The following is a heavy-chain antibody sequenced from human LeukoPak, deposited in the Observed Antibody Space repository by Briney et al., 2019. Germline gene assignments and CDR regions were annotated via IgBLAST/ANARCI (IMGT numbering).Heavy chain of an antibody. CDR2: ISYDGSNK. CDR1: GFTFSSYG. D-gene: IGHD2-15*01. J-gene: IGHJ4*02. V-gene: IGHV3-30*19. Sequence: GGSLRLSCAASGFTFSSYGMHWVRQAPGKGLEWVAVISYDGSNKYYADSVKGRFTISRDNSKNTLYLQMSSLRAEDTAVYYCAGTVYCSGGSCFYWGQGTLVTVSS. CDR3: AGTVYCSGGSCFY.